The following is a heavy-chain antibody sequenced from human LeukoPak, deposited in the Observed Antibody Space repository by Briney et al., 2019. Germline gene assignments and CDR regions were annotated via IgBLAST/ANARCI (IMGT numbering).Heavy chain of an antibody. Sequence: EASLKVSCKASGYTFTGYYMHWVRQAPGQGLESMGRINPNSGGTNYAQKFQGRVTMTRDTSISTAYMELSRLRSDDTAVYYCARDPFDSSGWSIQHYYYGMDVWGQGTTFTVSS. CDR3: ARDPFDSSGWSIQHYYYGMDV. CDR1: GYTFTGYY. V-gene: IGHV1-2*06. J-gene: IGHJ6*02. CDR2: INPNSGGT. D-gene: IGHD6-19*01.